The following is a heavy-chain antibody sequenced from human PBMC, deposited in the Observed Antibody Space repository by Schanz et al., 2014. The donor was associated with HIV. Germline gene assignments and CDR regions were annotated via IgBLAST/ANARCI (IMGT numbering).Heavy chain of an antibody. Sequence: QVQLVESGGGLVKPGGSLRLSCAASGFTFNDYYMTWIRQAPGKGLEWVSFISSSGTTIYYADSVKGRFTISRDNAKNSLYMQMNSLRGDDTALYYCAKAYSTSRPYSMDIWGQGTTVTVSS. CDR2: ISSSGTTI. D-gene: IGHD6-6*01. V-gene: IGHV3-11*01. J-gene: IGHJ6*02. CDR1: GFTFNDYY. CDR3: AKAYSTSRPYSMDI.